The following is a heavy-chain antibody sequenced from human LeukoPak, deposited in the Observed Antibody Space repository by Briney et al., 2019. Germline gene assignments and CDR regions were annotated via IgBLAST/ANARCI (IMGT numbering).Heavy chain of an antibody. Sequence: SETLSLTCTVSGGSISSSSYYWGWIRQPPGKGLEWIGSIYYSGSTYYNPSLKSRVTISVDTSKNQFSLKLSSVTAADTAVYYCARVNIAVAGDASDVWGRGTMVTVSS. D-gene: IGHD6-19*01. CDR2: IYYSGST. CDR3: ARVNIAVAGDASDV. V-gene: IGHV4-39*01. J-gene: IGHJ3*01. CDR1: GGSISSSSYY.